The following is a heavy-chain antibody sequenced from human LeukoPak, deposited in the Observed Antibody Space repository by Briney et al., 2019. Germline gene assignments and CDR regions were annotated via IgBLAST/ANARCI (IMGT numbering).Heavy chain of an antibody. V-gene: IGHV3-30*02. CDR1: GFTFSSYG. J-gene: IGHJ4*02. D-gene: IGHD3-22*01. Sequence: PGGSLRLSCAASGFTFSSYGMHWVRQAPGKGLEWVAVIWYDGSNKYYADSVKGRFTISRDNSKNTLYLQMNSLRAEDTAVYYCAKAEAYYYDSSGYFIDYWGQGTLVTVSS. CDR3: AKAEAYYYDSSGYFIDY. CDR2: IWYDGSNK.